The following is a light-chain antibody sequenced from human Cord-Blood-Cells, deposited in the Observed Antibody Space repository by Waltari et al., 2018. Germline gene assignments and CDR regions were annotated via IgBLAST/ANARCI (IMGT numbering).Light chain of an antibody. CDR2: EAS. CDR1: QSVSSY. J-gene: IGKJ3*01. Sequence: EIVLTQSPATLSLSPGERATLSCRASQSVSSYLAWYQQKPGQAPRRLIYEASNRATGIPARCSGSGSVTDFTLTISSLEPEDFAVYYCQQRSNWPPFTFGPGTKVDIK. CDR3: QQRSNWPPFT. V-gene: IGKV3-11*01.